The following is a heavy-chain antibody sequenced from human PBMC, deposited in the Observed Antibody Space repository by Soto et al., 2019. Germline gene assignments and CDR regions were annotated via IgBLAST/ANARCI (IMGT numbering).Heavy chain of an antibody. CDR2: IYKTGNT. D-gene: IGHD2-8*01. V-gene: IGHV4-61*01. J-gene: IGHJ3*02. CDR1: GGSVSSGNYY. CDR3: GRDNGNGAFQI. Sequence: QVQLQESGPGLVKPSETLSLACQVSGGSVSSGNYYWSWIRQPPGKGLEGIAFIYKTGNTYYNPSLKRRVAISVDTSKIQLSLKLSALTAANTAVYYCGRDNGNGAFQIWGHVTMISVSS.